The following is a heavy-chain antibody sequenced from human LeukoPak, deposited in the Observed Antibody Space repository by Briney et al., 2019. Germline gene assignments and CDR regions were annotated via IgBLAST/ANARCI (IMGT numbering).Heavy chain of an antibody. D-gene: IGHD5-18*01. CDR2: ISSSGSTI. V-gene: IGHV3-48*03. Sequence: PGGSLRLSCAASGFTFSRYEVNWVRQAPGKGLEWVSYISSSGSTIYYADSVKGRFTISRDNAKNSLYLQMNSLRAEDTAVYYCARDHGSDGCFDYWGQGTLVTVSS. CDR3: ARDHGSDGCFDY. CDR1: GFTFSRYE. J-gene: IGHJ4*02.